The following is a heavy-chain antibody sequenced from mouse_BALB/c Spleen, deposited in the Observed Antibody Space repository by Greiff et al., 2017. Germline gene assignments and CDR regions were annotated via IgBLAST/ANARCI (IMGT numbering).Heavy chain of an antibody. D-gene: IGHD2-14*01. CDR2: INPYNDGT. CDR1: GYTFTSYV. V-gene: IGHV1-14*01. Sequence: EVKLQQSGPELVKPGASVKMSCKASGYTFTSYVMHWVKQKPGQGLEWIGYINPYNDGTKYNEKFKGKATLTSDKSSSTAYMELSSLTSEDSAVYYCAGGTYRYDGYYAMDYWGQGTSVTVSS. J-gene: IGHJ4*01. CDR3: AGGTYRYDGYYAMDY.